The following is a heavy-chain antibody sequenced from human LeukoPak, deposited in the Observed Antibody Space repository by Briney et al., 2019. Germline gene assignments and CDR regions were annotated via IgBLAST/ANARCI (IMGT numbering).Heavy chain of an antibody. D-gene: IGHD2-2*01. V-gene: IGHV4-59*08. CDR3: ARHGLRQLLFHMERYWSFDL. CDR2: IYYSGST. J-gene: IGHJ2*01. Sequence: KTSETLSLTCAVYGGSFSGYYWSWIRQPPGKGLEWIGYIYYSGSTNYNPSLKSRVTISVDTSKNQFSLKLSSVTAADTAVYYCARHGLRQLLFHMERYWSFDLWGRGTLVTVSS. CDR1: GGSFSGYY.